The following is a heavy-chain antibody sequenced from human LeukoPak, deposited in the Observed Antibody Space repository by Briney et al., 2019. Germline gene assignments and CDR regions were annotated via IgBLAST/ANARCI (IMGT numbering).Heavy chain of an antibody. Sequence: GGSLRLSCAASGFTFSIHWMHWVRQAPGKGLECVSRINSDENIISYADFVKGRFTISRGNAKNTLYLQMNSLRAEDTAVYFCARGTGLDVWGQGTTVTVSS. V-gene: IGHV3-74*01. CDR3: ARGTGLDV. CDR2: INSDENII. CDR1: GFTFSIHW. J-gene: IGHJ6*02.